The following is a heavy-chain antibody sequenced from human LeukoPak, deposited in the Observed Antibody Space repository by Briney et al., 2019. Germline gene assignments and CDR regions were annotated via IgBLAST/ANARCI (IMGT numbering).Heavy chain of an antibody. V-gene: IGHV3-74*01. Sequence: GGSLRLSCTASGFTFSSYWMHWGRQAPGKELGWVSRINSDGRSTSYADSVKGRFTISRDNAKNTLYLQMNRLRAEDTAVYYGAPNWFDPWGQGTLVTVSS. J-gene: IGHJ5*02. CDR1: GFTFSSYW. CDR3: APNWFDP. CDR2: INSDGRST.